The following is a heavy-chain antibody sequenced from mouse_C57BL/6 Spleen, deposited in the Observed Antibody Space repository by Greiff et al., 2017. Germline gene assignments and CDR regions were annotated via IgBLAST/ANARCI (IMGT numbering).Heavy chain of an antibody. J-gene: IGHJ1*03. D-gene: IGHD2-1*01. Sequence: EVKVVESGPELVKPGASVKISCKASGYSFTDYNMNWVKQSNGKSLEWIGVINPNYGTTSYNQKFKGKATLTVDQSSSTAYMQLNSLTSEDSAVYYCAREGSGYGNYFWYFDVWGTGTTVTVSS. CDR2: INPNYGTT. CDR1: GYSFTDYN. V-gene: IGHV1-39*01. CDR3: AREGSGYGNYFWYFDV.